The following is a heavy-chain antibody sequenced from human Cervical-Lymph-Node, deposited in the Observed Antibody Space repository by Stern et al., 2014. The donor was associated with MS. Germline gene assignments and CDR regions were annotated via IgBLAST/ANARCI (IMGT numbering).Heavy chain of an antibody. J-gene: IGHJ6*02. CDR3: AKGVGNNYYGMDV. V-gene: IGHV3-23*04. CDR1: GFTFSSYA. D-gene: IGHD1-26*01. CDR2: ISGSGGST. Sequence: EEQLVESGGGLVQPGGSLRLSWAASGFTFSSYAMSWVRQAPGQGLEWVSAISGSGGSTYYADSVKGRFTISRDNSKNPLYLQMNSLRAEDTAVYYCAKGVGNNYYGMDVWGQGTTVTVSS.